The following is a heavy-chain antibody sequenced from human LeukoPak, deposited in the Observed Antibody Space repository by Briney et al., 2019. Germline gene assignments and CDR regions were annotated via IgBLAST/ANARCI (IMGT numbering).Heavy chain of an antibody. CDR2: ISGSGGST. CDR1: GFTFSIYA. Sequence: PGGSLRLSCAASGFTFSIYAMNWVRQAPGKGLEWVSAISGSGGSTYYADSVKGRFTISRDNSKNMLYLQMNSLGVEDTAVYYCAKDGAGHGRYYYGMDVWGQGTTVTVSS. CDR3: AKDGAGHGRYYYGMDV. V-gene: IGHV3-23*01. J-gene: IGHJ6*02.